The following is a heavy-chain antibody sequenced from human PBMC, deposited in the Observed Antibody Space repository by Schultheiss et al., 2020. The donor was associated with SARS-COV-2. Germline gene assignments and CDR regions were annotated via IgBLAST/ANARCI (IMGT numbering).Heavy chain of an antibody. CDR2: IWYDGSNK. D-gene: IGHD3-22*01. V-gene: IGHV3-33*01. CDR1: GFTFSSYG. J-gene: IGHJ4*01. Sequence: GESLKISCEASGFTFSSYGMHWVRQAPGKGLEWVAVIWYDGSNKYYADSVKGRFTISRDNSKNTLYLQMNSLRAEDTSVYYCARDISIAYYYDSSGFGNFDYSGHGTLVTVSS. CDR3: ARDISIAYYYDSSGFGNFDY.